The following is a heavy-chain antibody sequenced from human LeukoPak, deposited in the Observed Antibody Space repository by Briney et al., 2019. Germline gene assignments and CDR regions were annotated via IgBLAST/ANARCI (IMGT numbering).Heavy chain of an antibody. CDR3: ARVRGGYCSGGSCPKHWFDP. D-gene: IGHD2-15*01. CDR1: GGSIGSGYYY. J-gene: IGHJ5*02. V-gene: IGHV4-30-4*01. CDR2: IYYSGST. Sequence: SETLSLTCTVSGGSIGSGYYYWSWIRQPPGKGLEWIGYIYYSGSTYYNPSLKTRVIISVGTSKSQYSLKLSSVTAADTAVYYCARVRGGYCSGGSCPKHWFDPWGQGTLVTVSS.